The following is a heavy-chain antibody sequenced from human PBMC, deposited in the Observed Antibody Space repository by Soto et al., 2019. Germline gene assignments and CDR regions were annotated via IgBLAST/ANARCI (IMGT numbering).Heavy chain of an antibody. CDR1: GFTFSSYA. Sequence: GGSLRLSCAASGFTFSSYAMHWVRQAPGKGLEWVAVISYDGSNKYYADSVKGRFTISRDNSKNTLYLQMNSLRAEDTAVYYCARDGGITGTTGAFDIWGQGTMVTVSS. J-gene: IGHJ3*02. CDR2: ISYDGSNK. CDR3: ARDGGITGTTGAFDI. V-gene: IGHV3-30-3*01. D-gene: IGHD1-7*01.